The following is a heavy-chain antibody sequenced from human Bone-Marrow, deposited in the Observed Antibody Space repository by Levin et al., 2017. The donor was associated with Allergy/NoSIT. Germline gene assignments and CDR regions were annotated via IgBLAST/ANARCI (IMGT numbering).Heavy chain of an antibody. V-gene: IGHV3-43*01. CDR1: GFKFDDYM. CDR3: ARGLGSFYYYGMDV. D-gene: IGHD2-15*01. Sequence: LAGGSLRLSCAASGFKFDDYMMHWVRQTPGKGLEWVSLISWDGVSSYYADSVKGRFTFSRDNSRNSLFLQMNSLRTEDTAVYFCARGLGSFYYYGMDVWGQGTTVTVSS. J-gene: IGHJ6*02. CDR2: ISWDGVSS.